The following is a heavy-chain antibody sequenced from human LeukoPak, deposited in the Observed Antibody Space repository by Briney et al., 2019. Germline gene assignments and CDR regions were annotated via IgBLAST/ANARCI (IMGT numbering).Heavy chain of an antibody. D-gene: IGHD6-6*01. CDR1: GFSLSTSGMC. CDR3: ARIRRQLVHDAFDI. V-gene: IGHV2-70*11. CDR2: IDWDDDK. Sequence: SGPALVKPTQTLTLTCTFSGFSLSTSGMCASWIRQPPGKALEWLARIDWDDDKYYSTSLKTRLTISKDTSKNQVVLTMTNMDPVDTATYYCARIRRQLVHDAFDIWGQGTMVTVSS. J-gene: IGHJ3*02.